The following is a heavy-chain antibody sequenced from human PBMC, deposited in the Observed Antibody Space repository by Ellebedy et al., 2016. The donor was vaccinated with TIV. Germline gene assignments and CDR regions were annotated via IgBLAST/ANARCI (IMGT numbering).Heavy chain of an antibody. V-gene: IGHV3-66*01. CDR1: GFTVSSNY. D-gene: IGHD3-3*01. J-gene: IGHJ4*02. Sequence: GESLKISCAASGFTVSSNYMSWVRQAPGKGLEWVSVIYSGGSTYYADSVKGRFTISRDNSKNTLYLQMNSLRAEDTAVYYCARDNLEWLVSYYFDYWGQGTLVTVSS. CDR2: IYSGGST. CDR3: ARDNLEWLVSYYFDY.